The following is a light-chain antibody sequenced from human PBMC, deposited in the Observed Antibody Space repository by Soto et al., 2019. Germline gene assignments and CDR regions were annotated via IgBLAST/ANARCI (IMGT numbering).Light chain of an antibody. Sequence: EIVLTQPPGTLSLSPGETATLSCRASQSVSSSYLAWYQQKPGQAPRLLIYGASSRATGIPDRFSGSGSGTDFTLTISRLEPEDFAVYYCQQYGSSQGLTFGGGTKVGIK. V-gene: IGKV3-20*01. CDR3: QQYGSSQGLT. CDR1: QSVSSSY. J-gene: IGKJ4*01. CDR2: GAS.